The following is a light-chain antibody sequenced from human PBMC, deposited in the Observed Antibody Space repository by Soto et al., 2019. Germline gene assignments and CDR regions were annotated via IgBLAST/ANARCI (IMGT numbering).Light chain of an antibody. J-gene: IGKJ4*01. CDR1: QSVSSY. CDR3: QQRSNWPLT. Sequence: IVWTQYTATLSLSPGERATLSCRASQSVSSYLAWYQQKPGQAPRLLIYDASNRATGIPARFSGSGSGTDFTLTISSLEPEDFAVYYCQQRSNWPLTFGGGTKV. CDR2: DAS. V-gene: IGKV3-11*01.